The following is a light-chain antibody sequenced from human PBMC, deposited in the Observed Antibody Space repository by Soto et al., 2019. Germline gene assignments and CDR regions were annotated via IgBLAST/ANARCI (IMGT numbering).Light chain of an antibody. J-gene: IGLJ2*01. V-gene: IGLV2-14*01. Sequence: QSVLTQPASVSGSPGQSITISCTGTSSDVGGYHYVSWYQHHPDKAPKLIIYGVTNRPSRVSNRFSGSKSGNTASLTISGLQAEDEADYYCASYTSSDNFDVVFGGGTQLTV. CDR3: ASYTSSDNFDVV. CDR1: SSDVGGYHY. CDR2: GVT.